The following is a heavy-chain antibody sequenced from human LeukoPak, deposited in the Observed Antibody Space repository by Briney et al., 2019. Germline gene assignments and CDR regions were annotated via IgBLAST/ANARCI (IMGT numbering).Heavy chain of an antibody. J-gene: IGHJ5*01. Sequence: PGGSLRLSCAASGFTFSSYAMSWVRQAPGKGLEWVAVISYDGSNKYYADSVKRRFTISRDNSKNTLYLQMNSLRAADTADYFCAKENTLSLQMYSSGQFDFWGQGALVTVSS. D-gene: IGHD6-6*01. CDR3: AKENTLSLQMYSSGQFDF. CDR2: ISYDGSNK. V-gene: IGHV3-30-3*02. CDR1: GFTFSSYA.